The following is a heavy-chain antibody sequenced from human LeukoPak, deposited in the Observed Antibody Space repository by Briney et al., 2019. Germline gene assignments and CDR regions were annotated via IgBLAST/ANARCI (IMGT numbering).Heavy chain of an antibody. Sequence: ASVKVSCKASGYTFTGYYMHRVRQAPGQGLEWMGWINPNSGGTNYAQKFQGRVTMTRDTSISTAYMELSRLRSDDTAVYYCARDVFAAAGTVDYWGQGTLVTVSS. J-gene: IGHJ4*02. V-gene: IGHV1-2*02. CDR3: ARDVFAAAGTVDY. CDR2: INPNSGGT. CDR1: GYTFTGYY. D-gene: IGHD6-13*01.